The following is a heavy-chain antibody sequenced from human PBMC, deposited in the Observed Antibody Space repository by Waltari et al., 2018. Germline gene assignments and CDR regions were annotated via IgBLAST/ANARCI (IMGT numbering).Heavy chain of an antibody. CDR2: ISYEGSTK. J-gene: IGHJ6*02. CDR3: AKVARVAGYYYTGMDV. V-gene: IGHV3-30*18. Sequence: QVLLVESGGGVVQPGRSLRLSCAASGFNFLSYGMHWVRQAPGKGTEWVAVISYEGSTKYYADSGKGRFTISRDNSMHTLDLQMNNLRHEDTGVYYCAKVARVAGYYYTGMDVWGQGTTVTVSS. CDR1: GFNFLSYG. D-gene: IGHD6-19*01.